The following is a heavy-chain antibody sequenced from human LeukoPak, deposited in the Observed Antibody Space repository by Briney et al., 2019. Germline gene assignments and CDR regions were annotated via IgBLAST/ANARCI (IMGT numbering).Heavy chain of an antibody. V-gene: IGHV3-74*01. CDR3: ARGSRFGVVGRDAFDI. CDR2: INTDGTTT. Sequence: PGGSLRLSCAASGFTFSSHWMHWVRQAPGKGLMWVSHINTDGTTTNYADSVKGRFTISRDNAKDTLYLQMNSLRAEDTAVYYCARGSRFGVVGRDAFDIWGQGTMVTVSS. D-gene: IGHD3-3*01. J-gene: IGHJ3*02. CDR1: GFTFSSHW.